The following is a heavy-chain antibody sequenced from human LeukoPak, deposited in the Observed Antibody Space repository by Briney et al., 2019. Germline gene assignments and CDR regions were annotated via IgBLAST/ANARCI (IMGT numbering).Heavy chain of an antibody. J-gene: IGHJ4*02. CDR3: TRDLHSGSYYTPKY. CDR1: GFTFGDYD. CDR2: IRSKAYRGTT. D-gene: IGHD1-26*01. V-gene: IGHV3-49*04. Sequence: PGGSLRLSCTASGFTFGDYDMSWVRQAPGKGLEWVGFIRSKAYRGTTEYAASVKGRFTFSRDDSKSIAYLQMNSLETEDTAVYYCTRDLHSGSYYTPKYWGQGTLVTVSS.